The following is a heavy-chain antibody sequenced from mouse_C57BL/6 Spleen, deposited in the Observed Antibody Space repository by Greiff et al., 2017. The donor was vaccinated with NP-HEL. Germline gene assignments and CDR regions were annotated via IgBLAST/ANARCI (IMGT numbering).Heavy chain of an antibody. CDR3: TRWGGNYYWYFDV. CDR2: IDPETGGT. D-gene: IGHD2-1*01. J-gene: IGHJ1*03. Sequence: VQLQESGAELVRPGASVTLSCKASGYTFTDYEMHWVKQTPVHGLEWIGAIDPETGGTAYNQKFKGKAILTADKSSSTAYMELRSLTSEDSAVYYCTRWGGNYYWYFDVWGTGTTVTVSS. V-gene: IGHV1-15*01. CDR1: GYTFTDYE.